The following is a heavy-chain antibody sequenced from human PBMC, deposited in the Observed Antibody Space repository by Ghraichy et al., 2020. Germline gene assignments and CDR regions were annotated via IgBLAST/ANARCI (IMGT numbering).Heavy chain of an antibody. CDR2: INSDGSSI. V-gene: IGHV3-74*01. CDR3: VRGGYYYQADY. CDR1: GFTFSTYW. Sequence: GGSLRLSCAASGFTFSTYWMHWVRQAPGKGLVWVSRINSDGSSISYADSVKGRFTISRDNAKNTLYLQMNSLRAEDTAVYYCVRGGYYYQADYWGQGTLVTVSS. J-gene: IGHJ4*02. D-gene: IGHD3-22*01.